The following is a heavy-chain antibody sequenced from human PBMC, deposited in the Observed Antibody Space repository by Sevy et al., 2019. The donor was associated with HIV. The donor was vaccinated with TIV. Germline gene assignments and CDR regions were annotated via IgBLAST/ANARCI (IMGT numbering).Heavy chain of an antibody. CDR3: AREYWYYYDSSGPHNWFDP. J-gene: IGHJ5*02. CDR2: TSAYNGNT. V-gene: IGHV1-18*01. Sequence: ASVKVSCKASGYTFTSYGISWVLQAPGQGLEWMGWTSAYNGNTNYAQKLQGRVTMTTDTSTSTAYMELRSLRSDDTAVYYCAREYWYYYDSSGPHNWFDPWGQRTLVTVSS. D-gene: IGHD3-22*01. CDR1: GYTFTSYG.